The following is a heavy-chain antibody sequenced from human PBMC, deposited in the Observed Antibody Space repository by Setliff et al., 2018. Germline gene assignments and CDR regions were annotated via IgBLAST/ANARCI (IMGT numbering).Heavy chain of an antibody. CDR3: ARDLYSSGWVDY. V-gene: IGHV4-39*07. CDR1: GASISGSAYY. Sequence: SETLSLTCNVSGASISGSAYYWGWIRQPPGKGLEWIGSIYYSGSTYYNPSLKSRVTISVDTSKNQFSLKLSSVTAADTAVYYCARDLYSSGWVDYWGQGTLVTVSS. CDR2: IYYSGST. J-gene: IGHJ4*02. D-gene: IGHD6-19*01.